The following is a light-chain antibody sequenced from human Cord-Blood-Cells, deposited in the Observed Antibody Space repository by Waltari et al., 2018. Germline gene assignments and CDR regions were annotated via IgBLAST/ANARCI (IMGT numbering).Light chain of an antibody. CDR3: NSRDSSGNHYV. Sequence: SSELTQDPAVSVALGQPVRLNCHGDSLSNYYASWYQQKPGQAPVLVIYGKNNRPSGIPDRFSGSSLGNTASLTITGAQAEDEADYYCNSRDSSGNHYVFGTGTKVTVL. J-gene: IGLJ1*01. CDR1: SLSNYY. V-gene: IGLV3-19*01. CDR2: GKN.